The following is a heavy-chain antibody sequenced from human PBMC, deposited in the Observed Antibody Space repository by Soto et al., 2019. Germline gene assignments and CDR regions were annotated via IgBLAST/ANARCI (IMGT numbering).Heavy chain of an antibody. CDR1: GFTFSSYG. J-gene: IGHJ4*02. V-gene: IGHV3-33*06. Sequence: PGGSLRLSFSASGFTFSSYGMHWVRQAPGKGLEWVAVIWYDGSNKYYADSVKGRFTISRDNSKNTLYLQMNSLRAEDTAVYYCAKSPNFARNYGDALDYWGQGTLVTVSS. D-gene: IGHD4-17*01. CDR2: IWYDGSNK. CDR3: AKSPNFARNYGDALDY.